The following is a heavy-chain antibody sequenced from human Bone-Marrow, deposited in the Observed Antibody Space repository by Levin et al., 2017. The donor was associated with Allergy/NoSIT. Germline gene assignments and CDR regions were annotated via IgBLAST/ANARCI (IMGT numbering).Heavy chain of an antibody. J-gene: IGHJ5*02. V-gene: IGHV3-15*07. Sequence: GGSLRLSCTASGFTFKNAWMNWVRQAPGKGLEWVGRIKSTIDGGTSDFAAPVRGRFTISRIDPKNTLSLQMNSLKIEDTAVYSCVAERYTYGFDHWGHGSLVTVSS. D-gene: IGHD5-18*01. CDR2: IKSTIDGGTS. CDR3: VAERYTYGFDH. CDR1: GFTFKNAW.